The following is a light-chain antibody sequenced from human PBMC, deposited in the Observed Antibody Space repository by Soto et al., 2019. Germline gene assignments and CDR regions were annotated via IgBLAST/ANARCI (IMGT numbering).Light chain of an antibody. J-gene: IGKJ1*01. V-gene: IGKV3-20*01. CDR1: QSVSSTF. CDR2: GAS. Sequence: EIVLTQSPGSLSLSPGERATLSCRASQSVSSTFFAWYQQRPGQAPRLLMYGASSRATGIPERFSGSGSGTDFTITISRREPEDFAVYYCQQFDSSVTFGQGTKVEIK. CDR3: QQFDSSVT.